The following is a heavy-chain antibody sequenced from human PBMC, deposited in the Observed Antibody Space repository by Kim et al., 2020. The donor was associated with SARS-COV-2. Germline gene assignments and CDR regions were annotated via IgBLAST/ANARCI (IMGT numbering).Heavy chain of an antibody. D-gene: IGHD3-22*01. CDR3: ARGVITTGFDY. J-gene: IGHJ4*02. CDR2: ST. V-gene: IGHV4-34*01. Sequence: STTYNPSRKSRLTISIDTSKNHLSLKLTSVTAADTAVYYCARGVITTGFDYWGQGTLVTVSS.